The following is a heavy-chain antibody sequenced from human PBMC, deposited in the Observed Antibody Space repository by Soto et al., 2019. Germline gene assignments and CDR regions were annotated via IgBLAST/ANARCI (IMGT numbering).Heavy chain of an antibody. D-gene: IGHD3-22*01. V-gene: IGHV1-46*01. CDR3: ARDRTDYYDSSGYRNWFDP. Sequence: GASVKVSCKASGYTFTSYYMHWVRQAPGQGLEWMGITNPSGGSTSYAQKFQGRVTMTRDTSTSTVYMELSSLRSEDTAVYYCARDRTDYYDSSGYRNWFDPWRQGTPVTVSS. CDR1: GYTFTSYY. J-gene: IGHJ5*02. CDR2: TNPSGGST.